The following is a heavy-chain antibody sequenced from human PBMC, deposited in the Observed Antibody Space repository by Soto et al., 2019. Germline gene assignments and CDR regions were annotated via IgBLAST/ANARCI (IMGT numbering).Heavy chain of an antibody. CDR1: GFTFSTYA. Sequence: EVQLLESGGDLVQPGGSLRLSCAASGFTFSTYAMSWVRQAPGKGLDWVSTISSNGDTAYYSASVKGRFTISRDNSKDTLFLQMHSLRAEDTALYFCVRTARFTGSYWGQGTLVTVSS. CDR3: VRTARFTGSY. J-gene: IGHJ4*02. D-gene: IGHD1-26*01. CDR2: ISSNGDTA. V-gene: IGHV3-23*01.